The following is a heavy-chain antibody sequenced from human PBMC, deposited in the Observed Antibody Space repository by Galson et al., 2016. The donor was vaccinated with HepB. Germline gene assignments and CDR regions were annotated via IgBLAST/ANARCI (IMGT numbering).Heavy chain of an antibody. J-gene: IGHJ6*02. D-gene: IGHD3-10*01. CDR3: AKDNYYGTGSYYPYKYYGMDV. CDR1: GFTFSSYW. Sequence: SLRLSCAASGFTFSSYWMGWVRQAPGKGLEWVANIKQDANEKNYVGSVRGRFSISRDNAKNSLYLQMNSLRAEDTAVYYCAKDNYYGTGSYYPYKYYGMDVWGQGTTVTVSS. V-gene: IGHV3-7*01. CDR2: IKQDANEK.